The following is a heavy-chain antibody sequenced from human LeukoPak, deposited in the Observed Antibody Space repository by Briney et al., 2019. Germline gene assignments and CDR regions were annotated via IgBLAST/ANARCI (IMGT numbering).Heavy chain of an antibody. J-gene: IGHJ3*02. CDR1: GFTFSSYA. V-gene: IGHV3-23*01. CDR2: IVGSGGST. D-gene: IGHD5-18*01. CDR3: ASGYSYGPEAFDI. Sequence: GGSLRLSCAASGFTFSSYAMSWVRQAPGKGLEWVSVIVGSGGSTYYADSVKGRFTISRDNSKNTLYLQMNSLRAEDTAVYYCASGYSYGPEAFDIWGQGTMVTVSS.